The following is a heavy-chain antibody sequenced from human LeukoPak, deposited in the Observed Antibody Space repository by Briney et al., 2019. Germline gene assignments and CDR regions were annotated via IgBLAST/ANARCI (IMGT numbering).Heavy chain of an antibody. CDR1: GYTFTGYY. Sequence: ASVKVSCKASGYTFTGYYMHWVRQAPGQGLEWMGWINPNSGGTNYAQKFQGRVTMTRDTSISTAYMELSRLTSDDTAVYYCARDKRAAAGTSNYFDYWGQGTLVTVSS. D-gene: IGHD6-13*01. V-gene: IGHV1-2*02. CDR2: INPNSGGT. CDR3: ARDKRAAAGTSNYFDY. J-gene: IGHJ4*02.